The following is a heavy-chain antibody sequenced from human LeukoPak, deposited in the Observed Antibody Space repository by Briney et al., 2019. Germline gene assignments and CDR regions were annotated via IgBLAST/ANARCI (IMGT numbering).Heavy chain of an antibody. CDR3: AKDNRYGSGSFDY. V-gene: IGHV3-30*18. D-gene: IGHD3-10*01. Sequence: GGSQRLSCAASGFTVSSYGMHWVRQAPGKGLEWVAVISYDGSNKYYADSVKGRFTISRDNSKNTLYLQMNSLRAEDTAVYYCAKDNRYGSGSFDYWGQGTLVTVSS. J-gene: IGHJ4*02. CDR1: GFTVSSYG. CDR2: ISYDGSNK.